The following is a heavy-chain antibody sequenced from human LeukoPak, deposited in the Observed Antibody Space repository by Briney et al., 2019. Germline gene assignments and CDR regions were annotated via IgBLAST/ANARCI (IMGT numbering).Heavy chain of an antibody. Sequence: GGSLRLSCEASGFTFGLYWMSWVRQAPGKGLEWVANIKQDGSEKYYVDSVKGRFTISRDNAKNSLYLQMNSLRVDDTAVYYCARDGDTSGYTDWGQGTLVTVSS. CDR1: GFTFGLYW. CDR2: IKQDGSEK. CDR3: ARDGDTSGYTD. J-gene: IGHJ4*02. V-gene: IGHV3-7*01. D-gene: IGHD3-22*01.